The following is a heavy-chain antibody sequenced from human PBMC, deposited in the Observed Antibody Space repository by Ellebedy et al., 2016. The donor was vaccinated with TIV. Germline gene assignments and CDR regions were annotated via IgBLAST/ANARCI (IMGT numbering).Heavy chain of an antibody. D-gene: IGHD6-19*01. CDR2: ISYDGSNK. CDR1: GFTFSSYG. Sequence: GESLKISCAASGFTFSSYGMHWVRQAPGKGLEWVAVISYDGSNKYYADSVKGRFTISRDNSKNTLYLQMNSLRAEDTAVYYCARARSSGWLHTPDYWGQGSLVTVSS. J-gene: IGHJ4*02. CDR3: ARARSSGWLHTPDY. V-gene: IGHV3-30*03.